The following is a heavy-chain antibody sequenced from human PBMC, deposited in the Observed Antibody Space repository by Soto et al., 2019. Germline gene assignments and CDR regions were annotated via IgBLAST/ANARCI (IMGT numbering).Heavy chain of an antibody. D-gene: IGHD3-22*01. V-gene: IGHV1-18*01. CDR2: ISAYNGNT. CDR1: GYTFTSYG. CDR3: ARDYNPSYYYDSSGYYPLGY. Sequence: ASVKVSCKASGYTFTSYGISWVRQAPGQGLEGMGWISAYNGNTNYAQKLQGRVTMTTDTSTSTAYMELRSLRSDDTAVYYCARDYNPSYYYDSSGYYPLGYWGQGTLVTVSS. J-gene: IGHJ4*02.